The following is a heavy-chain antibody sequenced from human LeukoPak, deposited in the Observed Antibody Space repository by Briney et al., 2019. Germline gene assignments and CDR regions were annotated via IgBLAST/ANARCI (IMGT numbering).Heavy chain of an antibody. V-gene: IGHV3-69-1*01. D-gene: IGHD6-13*01. J-gene: IGHJ5*02. CDR1: GFNFNDAA. CDR2: ITTRTT. Sequence: PGGSLRLSCAASGFNFNDAAMHWVRQAPGKGLEWVSSITTRTTYYIDSVKGRFTISRDNAENSLYLQMNSLRAEDTAVYYCARAYSSPNWFDPWGQGTLVTVSS. CDR3: ARAYSSPNWFDP.